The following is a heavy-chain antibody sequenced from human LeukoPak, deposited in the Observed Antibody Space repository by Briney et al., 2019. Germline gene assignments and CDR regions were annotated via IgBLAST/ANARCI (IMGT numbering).Heavy chain of an antibody. CDR2: IGTRSNPI. V-gene: IGHV3-11*01. Sequence: GGSLRLSCAASGFSFSDFYMSWIRQAPGKGLEWISYIGTRSNPIYYADSVKGRFTISRDDAKNSLYLQMNSLRDEDTAVYFCAREARGSGRDFDYWGQGILVTVSS. CDR3: AREARGSGRDFDY. CDR1: GFSFSDFY. J-gene: IGHJ4*02. D-gene: IGHD1-26*01.